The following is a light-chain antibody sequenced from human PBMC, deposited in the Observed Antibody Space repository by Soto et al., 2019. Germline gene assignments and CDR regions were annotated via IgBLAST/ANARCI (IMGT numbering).Light chain of an antibody. CDR3: QQYNNWPTWT. J-gene: IGKJ1*01. Sequence: EIVMTQSPATVSVSPGERVTLSCRARQSVGSNLAWYQQKPGQAPRLLIYGASTRATGIPARFSGSGSETEFTLTISSLQAEDSAVYFCQQYNNWPTWTSGQGGKVDIK. CDR2: GAS. CDR1: QSVGSN. V-gene: IGKV3-15*01.